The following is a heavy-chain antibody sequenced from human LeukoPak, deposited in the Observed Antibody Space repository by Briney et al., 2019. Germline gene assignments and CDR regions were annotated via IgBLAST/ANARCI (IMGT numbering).Heavy chain of an antibody. D-gene: IGHD2-15*01. CDR2: IRGSGGGT. J-gene: IGHJ3*02. CDR1: GLTFSRNW. V-gene: IGHV3-23*01. CDR3: AKGFGGAFDI. Sequence: GGSLRLSCAASGLTFSRNWMHWVRQAPGKGLEWVSAIRGSGGGTYYADSVKGRFTISRDNSRNTLYLQMNSLRAEDTAVYYCAKGFGGAFDIWGQGTMVTVSS.